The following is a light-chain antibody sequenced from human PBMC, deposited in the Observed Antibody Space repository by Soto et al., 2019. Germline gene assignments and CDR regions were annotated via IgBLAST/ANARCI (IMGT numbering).Light chain of an antibody. CDR3: QLYGISPH. V-gene: IGKV3-20*01. CDR2: GAS. CDR1: QSVSSSY. J-gene: IGKJ5*01. Sequence: IVLTQYPCTLSLSPGERATLSCMASQSVSSSYLAWYQQKPGQAPRLVIYGASSRTTGIPDRFSGSGSGTDFTLTINRLEPEDFAVYYCQLYGISPHFGQGTRLEI.